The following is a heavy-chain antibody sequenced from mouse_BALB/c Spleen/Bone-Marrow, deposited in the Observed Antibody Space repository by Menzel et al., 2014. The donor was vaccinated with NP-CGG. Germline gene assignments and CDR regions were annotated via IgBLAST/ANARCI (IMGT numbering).Heavy chain of an antibody. J-gene: IGHJ1*01. CDR3: TRSGYYGYGWYFDV. Sequence: LVESGAELVKPGASVKLSCRVSGYTFTNYFVYWVKQRPGQGLEWIGEINPSNDTPNFNEKFKSKATLTVDKSSSTAYMQLSSLTPEDSAVYYCTRSGYYGYGWYFDVWGAGTTVTVSS. V-gene: IGHV1S81*02. CDR1: GYTFTNYF. D-gene: IGHD1-2*01. CDR2: INPSNDTP.